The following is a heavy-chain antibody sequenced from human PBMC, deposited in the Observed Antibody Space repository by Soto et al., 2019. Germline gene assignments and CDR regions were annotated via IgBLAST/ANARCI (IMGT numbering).Heavy chain of an antibody. CDR2: INHSGST. Sequence: PSETLSLTCAVYGGSFSGYYWSWIRQPPGKGLERIGEINHSGSTNYNPSLKSRVTISVDTSKNQFSLKLSSVTAADTAVYYCARGIGSSPFDPWGQGTLVTVSS. D-gene: IGHD2-15*01. V-gene: IGHV4-34*01. CDR3: ARGIGSSPFDP. CDR1: GGSFSGYY. J-gene: IGHJ5*02.